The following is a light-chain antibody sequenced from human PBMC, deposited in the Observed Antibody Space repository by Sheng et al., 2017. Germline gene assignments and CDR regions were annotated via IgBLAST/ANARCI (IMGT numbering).Light chain of an antibody. Sequence: VMTQSPATLSVSLGERATLSCRASQSVSSSYLAWYQQKPGQAPRLLIYSASSRATGIPDRFSGSGSGTDFTLTISRLEPEDFAVYYCQQYGSSPRVTFGPGTKVDIK. J-gene: IGKJ3*01. CDR3: QQYGSSPRVT. CDR1: QSVSSSY. CDR2: SAS. V-gene: IGKV3-20*01.